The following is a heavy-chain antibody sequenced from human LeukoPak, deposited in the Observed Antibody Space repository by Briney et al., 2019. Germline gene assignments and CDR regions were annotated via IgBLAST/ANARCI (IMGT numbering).Heavy chain of an antibody. D-gene: IGHD3-3*01. V-gene: IGHV1-2*02. CDR2: INPNSGGT. CDR3: ARVVPNYDFWSGYYFGY. J-gene: IGHJ4*02. Sequence: ASVKVSCKASGYTFTGYYMHWVRQAPGQGLEWMGWINPNSGGTNYAQKFQGRVTMTRDTSISTAYMELSRLRSDDTAVYYYARVVPNYDFWSGYYFGYWGQGTLVTVSS. CDR1: GYTFTGYY.